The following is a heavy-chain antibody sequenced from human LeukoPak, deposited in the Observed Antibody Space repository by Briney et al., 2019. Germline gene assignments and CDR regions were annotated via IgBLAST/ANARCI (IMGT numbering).Heavy chain of an antibody. J-gene: IGHJ4*02. CDR2: MYDSGGT. V-gene: IGHV4-4*02. CDR1: GGSISSSNW. CDR3: ARAPDDYGVSKSFDY. Sequence: TSGTLSLTCAVSGGSISSSNWWCWVRQPPGKGLEGIREMYDSGGTNYNPSLKSRFTISIDKSKNQFYLKLSSVTAADTAVYYCARAPDDYGVSKSFDYWGQGTLVTVSS. D-gene: IGHD4-17*01.